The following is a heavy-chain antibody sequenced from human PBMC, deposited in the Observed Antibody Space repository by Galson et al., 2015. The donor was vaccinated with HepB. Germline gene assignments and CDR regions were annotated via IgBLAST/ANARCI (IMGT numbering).Heavy chain of an antibody. Sequence: SVKVSCKASGYTFISYDINWVRQATGQGLEWMGWMNPNSENTAYAQKFQGRVTMTRNTSISTAYMELSSLRSEDTAVYYCARGGGGGAATGTEYNWFDPWGQGTLVTVSS. J-gene: IGHJ5*02. CDR3: ARGGGGGAATGTEYNWFDP. D-gene: IGHD1-1*01. V-gene: IGHV1-8*01. CDR1: GYTFISYD. CDR2: MNPNSENT.